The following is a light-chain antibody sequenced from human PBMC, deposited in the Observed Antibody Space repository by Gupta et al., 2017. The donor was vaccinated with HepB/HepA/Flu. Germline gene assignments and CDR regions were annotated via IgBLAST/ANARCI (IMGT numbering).Light chain of an antibody. CDR3: NSRDSSGNHVV. Sequence: SSALTHAPAVSVALGQTVRITCQGDSLRSYYASWYQQKPGQAPVLVIYGKNNRPSGIPDRFSGSSSGNTASLTITGAQAEDEADYYCNSRDSSGNHVVFGGGTKLTVL. CDR1: SLRSYY. J-gene: IGLJ2*01. V-gene: IGLV3-19*01. CDR2: GKN.